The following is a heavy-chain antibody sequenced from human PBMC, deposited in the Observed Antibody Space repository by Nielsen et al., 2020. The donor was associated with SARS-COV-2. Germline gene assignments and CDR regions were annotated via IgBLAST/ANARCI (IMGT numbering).Heavy chain of an antibody. CDR2: ISYSGTT. V-gene: IGHV4-31*02. CDR3: ARDIVVDNSYYYGMDV. J-gene: IGHJ6*02. CDR1: GGSISSGDYY. D-gene: IGHD2-2*01. Sequence: SCTVSGGSISSGDYYWSWIRQPPGKGLEWIGYISYSGTTYYSPSLKSRLNMSLDTSKNQFSLKLTSVTAADTAVYYCARDIVVDNSYYYGMDVWGQGTTVTVSS.